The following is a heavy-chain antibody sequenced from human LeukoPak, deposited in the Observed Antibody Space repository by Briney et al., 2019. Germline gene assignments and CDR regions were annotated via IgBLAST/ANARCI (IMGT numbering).Heavy chain of an antibody. CDR2: IYTSWST. Sequence: SQTLSLTCTVSGGSISSGSYYWSWIRQPAGKGLEWLGRIYTSWSTNYNPSLKSRATISVDTSKNQFSLKLSSVTAADTAVYYCASDRIVVVPAATNYYYYMDVWGKGTTVTVSS. J-gene: IGHJ6*03. CDR1: GGSISSGSYY. CDR3: ASDRIVVVPAATNYYYYMDV. D-gene: IGHD2-2*01. V-gene: IGHV4-61*02.